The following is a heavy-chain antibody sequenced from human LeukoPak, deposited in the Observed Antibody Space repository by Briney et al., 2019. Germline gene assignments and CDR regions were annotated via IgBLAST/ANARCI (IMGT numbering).Heavy chain of an antibody. V-gene: IGHV4-34*01. CDR3: ARGKNHWVVVPAAMGGWFDP. Sequence: SETLSLTCAVYGGSFSGYYWSWIRQPPGKGLGWIGKINHSGSTNYNPSLKSRVTISVDTSKNQFSLKLSSVTAADTAVYYCARGKNHWVVVPAAMGGWFDPWGQGTLVTVSS. D-gene: IGHD2-2*01. CDR2: INHSGST. CDR1: GGSFSGYY. J-gene: IGHJ5*02.